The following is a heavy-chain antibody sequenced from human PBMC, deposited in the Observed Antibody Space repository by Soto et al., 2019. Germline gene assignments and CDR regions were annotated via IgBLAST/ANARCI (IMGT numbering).Heavy chain of an antibody. Sequence: QVQLVQSGAEGKKPGSSVKVSCKASGGTFSSYAISWVRQAPGQGLEWMGGITPIFGTANYAKKFQGRVTITADEXTXTXNREVSSLRSEDTALYYCAGFVAARPLLWVTYGMDVSCQGTTVAVSS. D-gene: IGHD6-6*01. CDR2: ITPIFGTA. J-gene: IGHJ6*02. CDR3: AGFVAARPLLWVTYGMDV. V-gene: IGHV1-69*12. CDR1: GGTFSSYA.